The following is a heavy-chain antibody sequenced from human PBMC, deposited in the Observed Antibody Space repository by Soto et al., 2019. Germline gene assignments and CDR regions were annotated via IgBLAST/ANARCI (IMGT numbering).Heavy chain of an antibody. CDR2: TYYRSKWYN. Sequence: QVPLQQSGPGLVKPSQTLSLTCAISGDSVSSNSAAWNWIRQSPSRGLEWLGRTYYRSKWYNDYAVSVKSRITINPDTSKNQFSLQLNSVTPEDTAVYYCARVDGRYCSGGSCYYYYYGMDVWGQGTTVTVSS. V-gene: IGHV6-1*01. CDR1: GDSVSSNSAA. J-gene: IGHJ6*02. CDR3: ARVDGRYCSGGSCYYYYYGMDV. D-gene: IGHD2-15*01.